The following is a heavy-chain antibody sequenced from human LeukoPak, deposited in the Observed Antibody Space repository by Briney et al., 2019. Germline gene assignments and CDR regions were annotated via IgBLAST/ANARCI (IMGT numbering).Heavy chain of an antibody. Sequence: QPGRSLRLSCVASEFTFRSYDMHWVRQAPGKGLEWVAVISYDGSNKDYADSVKGRFTISRDNTENTLFLQMNSLRAEDTAVYYCAKEVRGDAFDIWGQGTMVTVSS. CDR3: AKEVRGDAFDI. J-gene: IGHJ3*02. D-gene: IGHD3-16*01. CDR2: ISYDGSNK. V-gene: IGHV3-30*18. CDR1: EFTFRSYD.